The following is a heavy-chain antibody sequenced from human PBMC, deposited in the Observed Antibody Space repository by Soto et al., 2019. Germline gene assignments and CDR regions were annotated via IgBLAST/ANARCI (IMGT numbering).Heavy chain of an antibody. CDR3: ARDWFGVDY. Sequence: GASVKVSCKASGYSFTSYAIHWVRQAPGQGLEWMGWINAYNGNTNYAQNLQGRLTMTTDTSTSTAYMELRSLRSDDTAVYYCARDWFGVDYWGQGTLVTV. CDR1: GYSFTSYA. V-gene: IGHV1-18*01. CDR2: INAYNGNT. D-gene: IGHD3-16*01. J-gene: IGHJ4*02.